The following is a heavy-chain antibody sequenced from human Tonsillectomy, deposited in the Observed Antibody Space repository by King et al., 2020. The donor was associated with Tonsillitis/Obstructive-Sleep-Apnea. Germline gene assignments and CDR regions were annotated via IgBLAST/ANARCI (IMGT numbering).Heavy chain of an antibody. J-gene: IGHJ4*02. CDR3: VRDDKDGRHLDY. CDR1: GYTFTRNY. CDR2: INPSDDIT. D-gene: IGHD2-15*01. V-gene: IGHV1-46*01. Sequence: QLVQSGAEVKKPGASVKVSCKASGYTFTRNYVHWVRQAPGQGLEWMGIINPSDDITTYAQKFQGRVTMTTDTSTGTVNMELSSLRAGDTAVYYCVRDDKDGRHLDYWGQGSLVSVSS.